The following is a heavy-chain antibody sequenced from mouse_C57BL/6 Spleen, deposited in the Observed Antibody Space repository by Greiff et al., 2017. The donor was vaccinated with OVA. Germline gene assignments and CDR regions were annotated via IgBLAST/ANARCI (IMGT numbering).Heavy chain of an antibody. CDR1: GYTFTSYG. D-gene: IGHD1-1*01. CDR3: ARDVTTVVAEYFDY. CDR2: IYPRSGNT. J-gene: IGHJ2*01. Sequence: LQESGAELARPGASVKLSCKASGYTFTSYGISWVKQRTGQGLEWIGEIYPRSGNTYYNEKFKGKATLTADKSSSTAYMELRSLTSEDSAVYFCARDVTTVVAEYFDYWGQGTTLTVSS. V-gene: IGHV1-81*01.